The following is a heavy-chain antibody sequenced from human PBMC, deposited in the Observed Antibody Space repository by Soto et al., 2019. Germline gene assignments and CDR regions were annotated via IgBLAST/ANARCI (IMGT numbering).Heavy chain of an antibody. CDR3: ARSLYDILTGSVYNWFDP. D-gene: IGHD3-9*01. J-gene: IGHJ5*02. CDR2: INWNGGST. V-gene: IGHV3-20*04. CDR1: GFTFDDYG. Sequence: GGSLRLSCAASGFTFDDYGLTWVRQAPGKGLEWVSGINWNGGSTRYADSVKGRFTISRDNAKNSLYLQMNSLRAEDTALYYCARSLYDILTGSVYNWFDPWGQGTLVTVSS.